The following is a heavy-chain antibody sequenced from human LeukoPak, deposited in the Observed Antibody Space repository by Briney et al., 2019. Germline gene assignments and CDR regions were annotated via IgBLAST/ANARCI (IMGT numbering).Heavy chain of an antibody. V-gene: IGHV4-4*02. D-gene: IGHD3-10*01. CDR2: IYHSGST. Sequence: SETLSLTCAVSGGSISSSNWWSWVRQPPGKGLEWIGEIYHSGSTNYNPSLKSRVTISVDKSKNQSSLKLSSVTAADTAVYYCARGRDYYGSGSYYPLDYWGQGTLVTVSS. CDR1: GGSISSSNW. J-gene: IGHJ4*02. CDR3: ARGRDYYGSGSYYPLDY.